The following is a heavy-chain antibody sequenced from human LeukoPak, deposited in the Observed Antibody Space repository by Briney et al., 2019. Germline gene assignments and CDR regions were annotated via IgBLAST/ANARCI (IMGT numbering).Heavy chain of an antibody. CDR3: ATLVATTRFDY. CDR1: GFIISSYW. J-gene: IGHJ4*02. CDR2: IKQDGSEK. D-gene: IGHD5-12*01. Sequence: GGSLRLSCAASGFIISSYWMSWVRQAPGKGLEWVANIKQDGSEKYYVDSVKGRFTISRDNAKNSLYLQMSSLRADDMAVYYCATLVATTRFDYWGQGTLVTVSS. V-gene: IGHV3-7*01.